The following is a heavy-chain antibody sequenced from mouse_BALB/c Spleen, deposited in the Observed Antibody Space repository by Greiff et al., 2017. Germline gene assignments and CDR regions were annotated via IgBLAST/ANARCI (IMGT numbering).Heavy chain of an antibody. CDR2: ISSGGSYT. J-gene: IGHJ3*01. CDR1: GFTFSSYA. CDR3: ARGGNSLFAY. D-gene: IGHD2-1*01. V-gene: IGHV5-9-4*01. Sequence: VQLKESGGGLVKPGGSLKLSCAASGFTFSSYAMSWVRQSPEKRLEWVAEISSGGSYTYYPDTVTGRFTISRDNAKNTLYLEMSSLRSEDTAMYYCARGGNSLFAYWGQGTLVTVSA.